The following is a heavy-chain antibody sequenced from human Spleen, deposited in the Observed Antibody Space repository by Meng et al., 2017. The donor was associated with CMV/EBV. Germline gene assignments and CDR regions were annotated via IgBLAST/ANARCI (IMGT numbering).Heavy chain of an antibody. CDR2: IYYSGST. J-gene: IGHJ6*02. Sequence: SETLSLTCTVSGGSVTRGSYYWSWIRQSPGKGLEWIGYIYYSGSTTYNPSLKSRVTISVDTSKNQFSLKLSSVTAADTAVYYCARAVSRYYYGLDVWGQGTTVTVSS. D-gene: IGHD5/OR15-5a*01. CDR1: GGSVTRGSYY. CDR3: ARAVSRYYYGLDV. V-gene: IGHV4-61*01.